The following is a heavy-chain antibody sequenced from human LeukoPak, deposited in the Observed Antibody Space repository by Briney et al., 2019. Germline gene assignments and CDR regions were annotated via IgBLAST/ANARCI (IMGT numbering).Heavy chain of an antibody. CDR3: ARGAWTSSFDY. CDR1: GYTSTSYD. Sequence: ASVKVSCKASGYTSTSYDINWVRQATGQGLEWMGWMNPNSGNTDYAQNFQGRVTMTRDTSTSTVYMELSSLRSEDTAVYYCARGAWTSSFDYWGQGTLVTVSS. V-gene: IGHV1-8*01. D-gene: IGHD6-6*01. CDR2: MNPNSGNT. J-gene: IGHJ4*02.